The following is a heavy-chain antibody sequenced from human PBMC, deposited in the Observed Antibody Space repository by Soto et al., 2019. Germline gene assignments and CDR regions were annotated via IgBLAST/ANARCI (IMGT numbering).Heavy chain of an antibody. D-gene: IGHD3-10*01. CDR3: ARGVADYYGSGSLWGGWFDP. CDR1: GFTFSSYA. CDR2: ISYDGSNK. J-gene: IGHJ5*02. V-gene: IGHV3-30-3*01. Sequence: QVQLVESGGGVVQPGRSLRLSCAASGFTFSSYAMHWVRQAPGKGLEWVAVISYDGSNKYYADSVKGRFTISRDNSKNTLYLQMNSLRAEDTAVYYCARGVADYYGSGSLWGGWFDPWGQGTLDTVSS.